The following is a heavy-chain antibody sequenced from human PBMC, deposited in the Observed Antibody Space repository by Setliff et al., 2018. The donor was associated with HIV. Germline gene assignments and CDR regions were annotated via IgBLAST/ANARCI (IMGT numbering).Heavy chain of an antibody. CDR1: GYTFTSYA. Sequence: ASVKVSCKASGYTFTSYAMHWVRQAPGQRLEWMGWINVGNGNTKYSPEFQGRVTITRDTSATTAYMELSRLRSEDMAVYYCAREGTIFGVVIPYFEYWGQGTLVTVSS. CDR3: AREGTIFGVVIPYFEY. J-gene: IGHJ4*02. V-gene: IGHV1-3*03. CDR2: INVGNGNT. D-gene: IGHD3-3*01.